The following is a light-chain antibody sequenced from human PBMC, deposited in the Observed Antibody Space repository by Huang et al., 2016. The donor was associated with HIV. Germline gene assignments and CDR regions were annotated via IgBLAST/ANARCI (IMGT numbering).Light chain of an antibody. CDR1: QGLANY. J-gene: IGKJ4*01. CDR2: DAP. CDR3: QQRGNWQLT. Sequence: EIVLTQSPATLSLSPGERATLSCRASQGLANYLAWYQQKPGQAPRLLIYDAPNRATGIPARFSGSGSGTDFTLTISSLEPEDFAVYYCQQRGNWQLTFGGGTKVEIK. V-gene: IGKV3-11*01.